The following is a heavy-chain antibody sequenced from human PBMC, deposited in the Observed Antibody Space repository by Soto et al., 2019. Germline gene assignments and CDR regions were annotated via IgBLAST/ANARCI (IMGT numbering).Heavy chain of an antibody. J-gene: IGHJ3*01. CDR3: ARDRGYPDSFDV. Sequence: PGGSLRLSCAASGFTFGPFWMHWVRQGPGKGLEWVSHINSDGTTIAYADSVKGRFTISRDNAKNTLYLEINSLRADDTAVYYCARDRGYPDSFDVWGQGTMVTVSS. CDR1: GFTFGPFW. D-gene: IGHD3-22*01. V-gene: IGHV3-74*01. CDR2: INSDGTTI.